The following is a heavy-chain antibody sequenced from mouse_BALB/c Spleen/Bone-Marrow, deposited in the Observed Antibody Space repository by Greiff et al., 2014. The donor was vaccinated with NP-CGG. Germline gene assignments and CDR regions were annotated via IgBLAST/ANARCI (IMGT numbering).Heavy chain of an antibody. CDR3: ASSRGPTATTFYFNY. V-gene: IGHV1S29*02. J-gene: IGHJ2*01. Sequence: EVQLQQSGPELVKPGASVKISCKASGYTFTDYNMHWVKQSHGKSLEWIVYIYPHNGGNGYNQKFKNKATLTVDSSSSTAYMELPSRTSEDSPVYYCASSRGPTATTFYFNYGGQGPPLTVSS. D-gene: IGHD1-2*01. CDR1: GYTFTDYN. CDR2: IYPHNGGN.